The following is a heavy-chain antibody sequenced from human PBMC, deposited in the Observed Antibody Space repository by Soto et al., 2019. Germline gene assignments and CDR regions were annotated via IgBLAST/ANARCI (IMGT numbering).Heavy chain of an antibody. D-gene: IGHD2-2*01. CDR3: VRDCHGITTSCYVNWFDH. V-gene: IGHV3-74*01. J-gene: IGHJ5*02. CDR2: INSDASHT. CDR1: GFTFSTYW. Sequence: EVQLVESGGGLVQPGGSLRLSCAASGFTFSTYWMHWIRQVPGKGLEWVSRINSDASHTYYADSVKGRFTISRDNAKNTLHLEMNSLRAEDTAVYYCVRDCHGITTSCYVNWFDHWGQGTLVTVSS.